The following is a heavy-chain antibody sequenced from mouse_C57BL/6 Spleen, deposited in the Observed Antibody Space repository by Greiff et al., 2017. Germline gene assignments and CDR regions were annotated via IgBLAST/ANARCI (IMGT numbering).Heavy chain of an antibody. Sequence: QVQLQQPGAELVKPGASVKMSCKASGYTFTSYWITWVKQRPGQGLEWIGVIYPGSGSTNYNEKFKSKATLTVDTSSSTAYMQLSSLTSEDSAVYYCALIYDGYYSFFDYGAKAPLSQSPQ. CDR3: ALIYDGYYSFFDY. J-gene: IGHJ2*01. D-gene: IGHD2-3*01. CDR1: GYTFTSYW. V-gene: IGHV1-55*01. CDR2: IYPGSGST.